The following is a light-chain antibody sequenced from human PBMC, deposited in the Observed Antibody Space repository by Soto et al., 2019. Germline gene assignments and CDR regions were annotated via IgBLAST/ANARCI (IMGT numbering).Light chain of an antibody. Sequence: DIQMTQSPSTLSASVGDRVTITCRASQTISSWLAWYQQKPGKAPKVLIYKASSLQSGVSSRFSGSGSGTEFTLTISNLQPDDFATYYCQQYNYYSWTFGQGTKVEVK. V-gene: IGKV1-5*03. CDR1: QTISSW. J-gene: IGKJ1*01. CDR3: QQYNYYSWT. CDR2: KAS.